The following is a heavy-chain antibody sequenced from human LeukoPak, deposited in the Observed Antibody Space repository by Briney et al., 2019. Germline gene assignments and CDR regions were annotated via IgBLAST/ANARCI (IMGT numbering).Heavy chain of an antibody. CDR1: GGSISSSNW. J-gene: IGHJ3*02. Sequence: PSETLSLTCAVSGGSISSSNWWSWVRQPPGKGLEWIGEIYHSGSTNYNPSLKSRVTISVDTSKNQFSLKLSSVTAADTTVYYCVCRAGANVEDAFDIWGQGTMVTVSS. V-gene: IGHV4-4*02. CDR2: IYHSGST. D-gene: IGHD1-26*01. CDR3: VCRAGANVEDAFDI.